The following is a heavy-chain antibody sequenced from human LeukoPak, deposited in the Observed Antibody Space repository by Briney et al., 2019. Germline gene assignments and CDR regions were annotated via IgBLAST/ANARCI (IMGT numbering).Heavy chain of an antibody. J-gene: IGHJ6*03. V-gene: IGHV3-48*01. D-gene: IGHD1-26*01. CDR2: ISSSSSTI. CDR3: AREWELASLHYYMDV. CDR1: GFTFSSYS. Sequence: PGGSLRLSCAASGFTFSSYSMNWVRQAPGKGLEWVSYISSSSSTIYYADSVKGRFTISRDNAKNSLYLQMNSLRAEDTAVYYCAREWELASLHYYMDVWGKGTTVTVSS.